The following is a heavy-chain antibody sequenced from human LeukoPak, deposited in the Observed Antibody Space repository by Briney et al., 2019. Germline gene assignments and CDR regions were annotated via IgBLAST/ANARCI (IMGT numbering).Heavy chain of an antibody. CDR3: ARDPVGATTRAFDI. Sequence: GGTLRLSCAASGFTFSSYSMNWVRQAPGKGLEWVSSISSSSSYIYYADSVKGRFTISRDNAKNSLYLQMNSLRAEDTAVYYCARDPVGATTRAFDIWGQGTMVTVSS. CDR1: GFTFSSYS. V-gene: IGHV3-21*01. CDR2: ISSSSSYI. D-gene: IGHD1-26*01. J-gene: IGHJ3*02.